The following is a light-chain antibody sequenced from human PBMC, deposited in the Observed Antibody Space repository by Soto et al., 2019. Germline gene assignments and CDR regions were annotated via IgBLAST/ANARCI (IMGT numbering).Light chain of an antibody. CDR3: QQYNNWPKT. CDR1: QSVSSN. Sequence: EIVMTQSPATLSVSPGERATLSCRASQSVSSNLAWYQQKPGQAPRLLIYGASTRATGIPARFSGSGSGTKFTLNIISLESEDFAVYYCQQYNNWPKTFGQGTKLEIK. J-gene: IGKJ2*01. CDR2: GAS. V-gene: IGKV3-15*01.